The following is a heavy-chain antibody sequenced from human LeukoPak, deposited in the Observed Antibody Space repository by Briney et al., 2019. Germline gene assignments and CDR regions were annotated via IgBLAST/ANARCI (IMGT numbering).Heavy chain of an antibody. J-gene: IGHJ6*02. Sequence: GASVKVSFKASVYTFTSYGISWVRQAPGQGLEWMGWISAYNSNTNYAQKLQGRVTMTTDTSTSTAYMELRSLRSDDTAVYYCARDRARYYYYGMDVWGQGTTVTVSS. CDR2: ISAYNSNT. CDR1: VYTFTSYG. CDR3: ARDRARYYYYGMDV. V-gene: IGHV1-18*01.